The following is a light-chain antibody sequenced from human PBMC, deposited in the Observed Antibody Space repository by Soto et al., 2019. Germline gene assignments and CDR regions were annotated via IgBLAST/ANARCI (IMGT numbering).Light chain of an antibody. V-gene: IGLV1-40*01. CDR3: QSYDSSLSGWV. CDR1: SSNIGAGYD. CDR2: GNN. J-gene: IGLJ3*02. Sequence: QSVLTQPPSVSGAPGQRVTISCTGSSSNIGAGYDVHWYQQLPGTAPKLLIYGNNNRPSGVPDRFSGSKSATSDSLAITGLQAEDEADYSCQSYDSSLSGWVFGGGTKVTVL.